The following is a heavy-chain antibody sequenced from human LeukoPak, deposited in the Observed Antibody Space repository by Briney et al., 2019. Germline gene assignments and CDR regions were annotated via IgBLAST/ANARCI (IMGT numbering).Heavy chain of an antibody. D-gene: IGHD3-3*01. J-gene: IGHJ4*02. CDR2: IYYSGST. Sequence: SETLSLTCAVYGGSFSGYYWSWIRQPPGKGLEWIGSIYYSGSTYYNPSLKSRVTISVDTSKNQFSLKLSSVTAADTAVYYCARSITIFGVGTFDYWGQGTLVTVSS. V-gene: IGHV4-34*01. CDR3: ARSITIFGVGTFDY. CDR1: GGSFSGYY.